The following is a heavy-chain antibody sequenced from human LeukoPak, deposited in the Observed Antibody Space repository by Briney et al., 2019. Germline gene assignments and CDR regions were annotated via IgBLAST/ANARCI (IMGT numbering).Heavy chain of an antibody. CDR1: GGSISSSTYY. D-gene: IGHD3-16*01. V-gene: IGHV4-39*01. CDR2: IYYSGST. J-gene: IGHJ4*02. Sequence: KPSETLSLTCTVSGGSISSSTYYWGWIRRPPGKGLEWIGSIYYSGSTYYNPSPKSRATVSVDTSKNQFSLKLISVTAADTAVYYCVRGSTLRHYQYWGQGTLVTVSS. CDR3: VRGSTLRHYQY.